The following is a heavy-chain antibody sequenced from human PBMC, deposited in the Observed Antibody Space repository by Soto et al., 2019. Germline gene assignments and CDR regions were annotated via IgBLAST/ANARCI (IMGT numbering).Heavy chain of an antibody. CDR3: AQLGLMTFSHKHYINH. V-gene: IGHV3-23*01. CDR1: GFSFDNYG. CDR2: IKSDGSST. D-gene: IGHD3-16*01. J-gene: IGHJ4*02. Sequence: EVQLLESGGDLVQPGGPLRLSCVGSGFSFDNYGMNWVRQAPGKGLEWVSAIKSDGSSTYYAASVKDRFTISRDNSKNTLYLQLNSQRAEDTAVYYCAQLGLMTFSHKHYINHWGRGTLVTVSS.